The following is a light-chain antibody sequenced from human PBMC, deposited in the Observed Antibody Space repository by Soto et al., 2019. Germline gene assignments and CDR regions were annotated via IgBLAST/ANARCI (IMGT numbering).Light chain of an antibody. CDR2: DAS. CDR3: QQRRYWPVT. V-gene: IGKV3-11*01. J-gene: IGKJ1*01. CDR1: QSVSSY. Sequence: EIVLTQSPAILSMSPGERATLSCRANQSVSSYFACYQQKPGQAPRLLIYDASNRATGVPARFSGSGSGTDFTLTIGSLEPEDFAVYYCQQRRYWPVTFGQGTKVEIK.